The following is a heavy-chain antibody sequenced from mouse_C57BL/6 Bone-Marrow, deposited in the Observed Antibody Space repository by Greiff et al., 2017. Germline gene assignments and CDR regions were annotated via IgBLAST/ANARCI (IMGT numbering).Heavy chain of an antibody. J-gene: IGHJ3*01. CDR1: GYTFTSYW. CDR2: INPSSGYT. CDR3: ARRDLPRGFAY. Sequence: QVQPKESGAELAKPGASVKLSCKASGYTFTSYWMHWVKQRPGQGLEWIGYINPSSGYTKYNQKFKDKATLTADKSSSTAYMQLSSLTYEDSAVYYCARRDLPRGFAYWGQGTLVTVSA. V-gene: IGHV1-7*01.